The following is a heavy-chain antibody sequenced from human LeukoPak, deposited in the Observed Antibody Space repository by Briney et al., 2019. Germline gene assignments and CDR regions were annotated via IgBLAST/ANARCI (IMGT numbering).Heavy chain of an antibody. CDR1: GFTFSSFK. CDR3: ARDVTGGEWFDP. D-gene: IGHD3-16*01. V-gene: IGHV3-21*01. Sequence: KPGGSLRLSCAAAGFTFSSFKMTWVRQAPGKGLEWVASISPSSSYIYYADSLKGRFTVSRDNAKNSLFLQMTSLRAEDTAVYYCARDVTGGEWFDPWGQGTLDSVSS. J-gene: IGHJ5*01. CDR2: ISPSSSYI.